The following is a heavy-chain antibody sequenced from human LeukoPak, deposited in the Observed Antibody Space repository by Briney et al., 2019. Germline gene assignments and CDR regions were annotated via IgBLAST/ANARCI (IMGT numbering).Heavy chain of an antibody. CDR3: ARGTFWSGYYSGVFDY. J-gene: IGHJ4*02. CDR1: GGTFSSYA. D-gene: IGHD3-3*01. V-gene: IGHV1-69*04. Sequence: GASVKASCKASGGTFSSYAISWVRQAPGQGLEWMGRIIPILGIANYAQKFQGRVTITADKSTSTAYMELSSLRSEDTAVYYCARGTFWSGYYSGVFDYWGQGTLVTVSS. CDR2: IIPILGIA.